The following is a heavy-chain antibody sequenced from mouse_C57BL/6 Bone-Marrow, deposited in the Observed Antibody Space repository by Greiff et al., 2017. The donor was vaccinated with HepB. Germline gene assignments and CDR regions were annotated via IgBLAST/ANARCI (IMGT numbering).Heavy chain of an antibody. V-gene: IGHV1-52*01. Sequence: QVQLKQPGAELVRPGSSVKLSCKASGYTFTSYWMHWVKQRPIQGLEWIGNIDPSDSETHYNQKFKDKATLTVDKSSSTAYMQLSSLTSEDSAVYYCAMIYYGNFDYWGQGTTLTVSS. CDR2: IDPSDSET. CDR1: GYTFTSYW. J-gene: IGHJ2*01. D-gene: IGHD2-1*01. CDR3: AMIYYGNFDY.